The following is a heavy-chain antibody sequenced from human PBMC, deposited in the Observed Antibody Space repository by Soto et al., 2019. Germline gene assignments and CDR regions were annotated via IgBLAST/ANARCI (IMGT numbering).Heavy chain of an antibody. V-gene: IGHV4-59*12. CDR1: GGSISSYY. D-gene: IGHD1-26*01. CDR3: TTPRGWSYPLDY. CDR2: IYYSGST. J-gene: IGHJ4*02. Sequence: SETLSLTCTVSGGSISSYYWSWIRQPPGKGLEWIGYIYYSGSTNYNPSLKSRVTISRDDSKNTLYLQMNSLKTEDTAVYYCTTPRGWSYPLDYWGQGTLVTVSS.